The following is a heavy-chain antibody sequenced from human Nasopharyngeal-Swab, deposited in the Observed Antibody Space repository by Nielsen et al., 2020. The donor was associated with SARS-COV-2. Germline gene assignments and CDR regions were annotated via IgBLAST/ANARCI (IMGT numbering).Heavy chain of an antibody. CDR2: MNPNSGNA. CDR1: GYTFTSSD. D-gene: IGHD3-22*01. CDR3: ARGEYDSSGYTYYYGMDV. V-gene: IGHV1-8*01. J-gene: IGHJ6*02. Sequence: ASVKVSCKASGYTFTSSDINWVRQATGQRLEWMGWMNPNSGNAGYAQKFQGRVTMTRDTSISTAYMELSSLTSEDTAVYYCARGEYDSSGYTYYYGMDVWGQGTTVTVSS.